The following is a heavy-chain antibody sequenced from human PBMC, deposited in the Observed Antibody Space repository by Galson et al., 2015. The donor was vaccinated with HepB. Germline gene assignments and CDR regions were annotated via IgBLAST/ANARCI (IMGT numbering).Heavy chain of an antibody. CDR1: GFTFTSST. CDR3: AADSNQLLYHYNMDV. J-gene: IGHJ6*02. V-gene: IGHV1-58*01. CDR2: IVVGSGNT. Sequence: SVKVSCKASGFTFTSSTVQWVRQARGQRLEWIGWIVVGSGNTNYAQKFQERVTITRDRSTNTAYMELSSLRSEDTAVYYCAADSNQLLYHYNMDVWGQGTTVTVSS. D-gene: IGHD1-14*01.